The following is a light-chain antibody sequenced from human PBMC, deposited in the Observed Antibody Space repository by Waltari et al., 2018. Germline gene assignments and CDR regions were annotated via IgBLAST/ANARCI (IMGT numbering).Light chain of an antibody. Sequence: QSVLTQPPSVSGAPGQRVTISCTGSSSNIGAPSDVHWYQPLPGTAPKLLISDTNTRPPWVPYLFSRSKSGTSASLAITGLQADDESDYYCQSFDSSLRAWVFGGGTKLTVL. CDR2: DTN. J-gene: IGLJ3*02. CDR3: QSFDSSLRAWV. CDR1: SSNIGAPSD. V-gene: IGLV1-40*01.